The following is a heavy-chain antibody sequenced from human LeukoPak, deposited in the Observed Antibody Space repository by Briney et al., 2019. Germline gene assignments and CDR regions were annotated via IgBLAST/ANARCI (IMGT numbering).Heavy chain of an antibody. V-gene: IGHV1-8*01. CDR1: GYTFTSYD. CDR3: ARFGRTVAGASVYYYYMDV. D-gene: IGHD6-19*01. CDR2: MNPNSGNT. J-gene: IGHJ6*03. Sequence: ASVKVSCKASGYTFTSYDINWVRQATGQGLEWMGWMNPNSGNTGYARKFQGRVSMTRNTSISTAYMELSSLRSEDTDVYYCARFGRTVAGASVYYYYMDVWGKGTTVTVSS.